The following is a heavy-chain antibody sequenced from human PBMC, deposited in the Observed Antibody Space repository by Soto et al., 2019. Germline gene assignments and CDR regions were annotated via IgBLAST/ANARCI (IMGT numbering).Heavy chain of an antibody. V-gene: IGHV3-9*01. D-gene: IGHD2-15*01. J-gene: IGHJ4*02. CDR3: TRSIGPSCYSSFDY. CDR1: GFTFDDYA. Sequence: VQLVESGGGLVQPGRSLRLSCAASGFTFDDYAIHWVRQAPGKGLEWVSGISWNRGTIGYADSVKGRFTISRDNAKNSLYLQMNSLRAEDTALYYCTRSIGPSCYSSFDYFGQGTLVTVSS. CDR2: ISWNRGTI.